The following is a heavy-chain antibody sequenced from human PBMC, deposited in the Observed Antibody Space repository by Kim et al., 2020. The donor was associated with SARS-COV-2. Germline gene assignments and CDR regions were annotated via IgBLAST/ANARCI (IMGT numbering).Heavy chain of an antibody. J-gene: IGHJ4*02. CDR2: EGSEK. V-gene: IGHV3-7*01. Sequence: EGSEKYYVDSVKGRFAISRDNAKNSLYLQMNSLRAEDTAVYYCARKPPDYWGQGTLVAVSS. CDR3: ARKPPDY.